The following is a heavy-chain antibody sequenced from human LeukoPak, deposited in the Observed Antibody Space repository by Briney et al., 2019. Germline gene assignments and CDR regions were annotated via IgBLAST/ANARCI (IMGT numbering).Heavy chain of an antibody. CDR1: GFTVSSNY. D-gene: IGHD1-26*01. Sequence: GGSLRLSCAASGFTVSSNYMSWVRQAPGKGLEWVSVIYSGGNTYYADSVKGRFTISRDNSKYTLYLQMNSLRADDTAVYYCARGGRAGWSGSYEDSFDIWGQGTMVTVSS. V-gene: IGHV3-53*01. CDR2: IYSGGNT. J-gene: IGHJ3*02. CDR3: ARGGRAGWSGSYEDSFDI.